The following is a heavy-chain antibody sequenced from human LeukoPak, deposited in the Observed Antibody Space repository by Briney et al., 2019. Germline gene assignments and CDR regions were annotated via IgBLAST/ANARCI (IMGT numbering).Heavy chain of an antibody. Sequence: GRSLRLSCAASGFTFSSYGMHWVRQAPGKGLEWVAVISYDGSNKYYADSVKGRFTISRDNSKNTLYLQMNSLRAEDTAVYYCTRIGYSSSSTDYWGPGTLVTVSS. CDR2: ISYDGSNK. D-gene: IGHD6-6*01. CDR3: TRIGYSSSSTDY. J-gene: IGHJ4*02. CDR1: GFTFSSYG. V-gene: IGHV3-30*03.